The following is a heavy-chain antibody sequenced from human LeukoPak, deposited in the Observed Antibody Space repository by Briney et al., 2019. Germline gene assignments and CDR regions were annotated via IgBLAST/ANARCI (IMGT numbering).Heavy chain of an antibody. CDR2: INWNGGST. V-gene: IGHV3-20*04. CDR1: GFTFDDYG. Sequence: GGSLRLSCAASGFTFDDYGMSWVRQAPGKGLEWVSGINWNGGSTGYADSVKGRFTISRDNAKNSLYLQMNSLRAEDTALYYCAREGGWTMAILYFGYWGQGTLVTVSS. D-gene: IGHD4/OR15-4a*01. J-gene: IGHJ4*02. CDR3: AREGGWTMAILYFGY.